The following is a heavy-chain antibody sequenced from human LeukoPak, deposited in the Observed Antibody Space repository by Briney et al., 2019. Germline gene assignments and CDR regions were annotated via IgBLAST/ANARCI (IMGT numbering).Heavy chain of an antibody. CDR2: IYYSGST. D-gene: IGHD2-15*01. CDR3: ARRLLGYCSGGSCYSGYFQH. Sequence: SETLSLTCTVSGGSIGSYYWSWIRQPPGKGLEWIGYIYYSGSTNSNPSLKSRVTISVDTSKNQFSLKLSSVTAADTAVYYCARRLLGYCSGGSCYSGYFQHWGQGTLVTVSS. CDR1: GGSIGSYY. J-gene: IGHJ1*01. V-gene: IGHV4-59*12.